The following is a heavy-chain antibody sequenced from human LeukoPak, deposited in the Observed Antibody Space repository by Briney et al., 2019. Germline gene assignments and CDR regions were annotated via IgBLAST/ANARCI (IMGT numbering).Heavy chain of an antibody. CDR2: IYYSGST. Sequence: SETLSLTCTVSGGSMSSYYWSWIRQPPGKGLEWIGYIYYSGSTNYNPSLKSRVTISVDTSKNQFSLKLSSVTAAGTAVYYCARHDSGAYPLDYWGQGTLVTVSS. CDR1: GGSMSSYY. V-gene: IGHV4-59*08. CDR3: ARHDSGAYPLDY. D-gene: IGHD3-22*01. J-gene: IGHJ4*02.